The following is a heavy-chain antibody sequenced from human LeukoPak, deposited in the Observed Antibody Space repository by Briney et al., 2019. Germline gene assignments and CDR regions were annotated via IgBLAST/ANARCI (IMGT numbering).Heavy chain of an antibody. CDR2: ISSSSSYI. CDR3: ARDFLGTRAFDI. Sequence: GGSLRLSCAASEFSVGSNYMTWVRQAPGKGLEWVSSISSSSSYIYYADSVKGRFTISRDNAKNSLYLQMNSLRAEDTAVYYCARDFLGTRAFDIWGQGTMVTVSS. J-gene: IGHJ3*02. CDR1: EFSVGSNY. V-gene: IGHV3-21*01. D-gene: IGHD7-27*01.